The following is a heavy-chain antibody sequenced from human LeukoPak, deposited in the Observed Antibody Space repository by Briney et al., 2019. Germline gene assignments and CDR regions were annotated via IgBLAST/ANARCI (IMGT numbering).Heavy chain of an antibody. CDR1: GFTFSSYA. CDR3: AKDPSLQWPVTWAFDI. D-gene: IGHD6-19*01. J-gene: IGHJ3*02. CDR2: ISGSGGST. V-gene: IGHV3-23*01. Sequence: GGSLRLSCAASGFTFSSYAMSWVRQAPGKGLEWVSAISGSGGSTYYADSVKGRFTISRDNSKNTLYLQMNSLRAEDTAVYYCAKDPSLQWPVTWAFDIWGQGTMVTVSS.